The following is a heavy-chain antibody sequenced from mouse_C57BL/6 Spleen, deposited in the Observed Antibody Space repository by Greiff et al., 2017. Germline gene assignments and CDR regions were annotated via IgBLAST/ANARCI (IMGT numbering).Heavy chain of an antibody. J-gene: IGHJ4*01. Sequence: EVMLVESGGGLVKPGGSLKLSCAASGFTFSSYGMSWVRQTPEKRLQWVATISDGGSYTYYPDNVKGRFSISRDNAKNNLYLQMRHLKAADTALYYSAREEELRAMDYWGQGTSVTVSS. CDR2: ISDGGSYT. CDR3: AREEELRAMDY. CDR1: GFTFSSYG. V-gene: IGHV5-4*03. D-gene: IGHD1-1*01.